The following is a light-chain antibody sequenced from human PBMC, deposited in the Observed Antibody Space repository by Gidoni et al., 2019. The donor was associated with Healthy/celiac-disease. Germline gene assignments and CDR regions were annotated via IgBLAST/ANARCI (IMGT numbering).Light chain of an antibody. CDR2: AAS. J-gene: IGKJ1*01. CDR3: QQSYSTPT. CDR1: QSISSY. Sequence: DIQMTQSPPSLSASVGDRVTITCRASQSISSYLNWYQQKPGKAPKLLIYAASSLQSGVPSRFSGSGSGTDFTFTISSLQPEDFATYYCQQSYSTPTFGQGTKVEIK. V-gene: IGKV1-39*01.